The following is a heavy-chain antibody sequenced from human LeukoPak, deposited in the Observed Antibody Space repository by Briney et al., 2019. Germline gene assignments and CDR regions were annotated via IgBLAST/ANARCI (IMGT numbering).Heavy chain of an antibody. CDR3: ARDNAHRRLEAAGLGY. D-gene: IGHD6-13*01. Sequence: GGSLRLSCAAFGFTLSSYWMHWVRQAPGKGLVWVSRINSDESSTSYADSVKGRFTISRDNAKNTLYLQMNSVRAEDAAVYYCARDNAHRRLEAAGLGYWGQGTLVTVSS. CDR1: GFTLSSYW. CDR2: INSDESST. V-gene: IGHV3-74*01. J-gene: IGHJ4*02.